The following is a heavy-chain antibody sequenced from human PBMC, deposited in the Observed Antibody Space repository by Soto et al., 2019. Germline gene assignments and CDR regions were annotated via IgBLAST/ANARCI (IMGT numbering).Heavy chain of an antibody. CDR1: GGSISSYY. D-gene: IGHD5-18*01. J-gene: IGHJ6*02. CDR3: ARESNTAYYYYSCSMDL. Sequence: SETLSLTCTVSGGSISSYYWSWIRQPPGKGLEWIGYIYYSGSTNYNPSLKSRVTISVDTAKNQFSLKLSSVTAADTAVYYCARESNTAYYYYSCSMDLWGQGTTVTVS. CDR2: IYYSGST. V-gene: IGHV4-59*01.